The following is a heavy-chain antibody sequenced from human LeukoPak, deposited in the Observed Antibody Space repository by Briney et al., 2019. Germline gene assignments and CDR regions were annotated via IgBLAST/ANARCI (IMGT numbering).Heavy chain of an antibody. J-gene: IGHJ3*02. CDR2: YFRSETA. Sequence: SETLSLTCTVSGGSINSDAYFWGWIRQSPGKGLEWIAKYFRSETAYYNPSLKSRVTISMDTSKNQFSLNLNSVTAADTAVYYCARDRRDGYNHWAFDIWGQGTMVTVSS. CDR1: GGSINSDAYF. D-gene: IGHD5-24*01. CDR3: ARDRRDGYNHWAFDI. V-gene: IGHV4-39*02.